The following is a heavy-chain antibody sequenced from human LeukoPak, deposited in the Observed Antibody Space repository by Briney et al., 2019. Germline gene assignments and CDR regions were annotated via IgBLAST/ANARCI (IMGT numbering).Heavy chain of an antibody. Sequence: ASVKVSCKASGYTFTGYYMHWVRQAPGQGLEWMGWINPNSGGINYAQKFQGRVTMTRDTSTSTVYMELSSLRSEDTAVYYCARPHRPDTAMDQADYWGQGTLVAVSS. J-gene: IGHJ4*02. CDR1: GYTFTGYY. V-gene: IGHV1-2*02. CDR3: ARPHRPDTAMDQADY. D-gene: IGHD5-18*01. CDR2: INPNSGGI.